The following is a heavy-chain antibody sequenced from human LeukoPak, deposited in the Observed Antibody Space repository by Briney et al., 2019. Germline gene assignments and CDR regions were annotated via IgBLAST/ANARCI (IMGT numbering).Heavy chain of an antibody. CDR2: ISGSGDYT. D-gene: IGHD5-18*01. CDR1: GFTFSSYA. Sequence: GGSLRLSCAASGFTFSSYAMSWVRQAPGKGLEWVSGISGSGDYTYYADSVKGRFTISRDNSKNTLYLQMNSLRAEDTAVYYCAKDPRGYSYPHYFDYWGQGTLVTVSS. J-gene: IGHJ4*02. V-gene: IGHV3-23*01. CDR3: AKDPRGYSYPHYFDY.